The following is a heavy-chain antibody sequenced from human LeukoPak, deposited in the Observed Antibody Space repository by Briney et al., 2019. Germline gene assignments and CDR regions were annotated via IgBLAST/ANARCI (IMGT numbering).Heavy chain of an antibody. D-gene: IGHD1-26*01. CDR2: IFHSGST. CDR3: ARRSSHYYYYYMDV. V-gene: IGHV4-4*02. J-gene: IGHJ6*03. Sequence: SGTLSLTCAVSGGSIFSSNWWSWVRQPPGKGLEWIGQIFHSGSTSYSPSLKSRVTISVDKSKNQFSLKLSSVTAADTAVYYCARRSSHYYYYYMDVWGKGTTVTISS. CDR1: GGSIFSSNW.